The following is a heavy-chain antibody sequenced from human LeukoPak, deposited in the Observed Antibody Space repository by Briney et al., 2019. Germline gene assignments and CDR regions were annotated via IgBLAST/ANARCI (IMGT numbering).Heavy chain of an antibody. CDR2: INPSSGGT. V-gene: IGHV1-2*02. Sequence: ASVKVSCKASGYTFTGYYMHWVRQAPGQGLGWMGWINPSSGGTNYAQKFQGRVTMTRDTSISTAYMELSRLRSDDTAVYYCALIAAAKEFDYWGQGTLVTVSS. CDR3: ALIAAAKEFDY. J-gene: IGHJ4*02. CDR1: GYTFTGYY. D-gene: IGHD6-13*01.